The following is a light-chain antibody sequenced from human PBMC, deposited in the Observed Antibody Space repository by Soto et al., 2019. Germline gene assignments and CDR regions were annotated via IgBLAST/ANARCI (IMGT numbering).Light chain of an antibody. CDR3: QQRYNFLT. V-gene: IGKV3-11*01. J-gene: IGKJ4*01. CDR1: QRVSRY. CDR2: DAS. Sequence: EIVLTQSPGTLSLSPGERATLSCRASQRVSRYLAWYQQKPGQAPRLLIYDASHRATGIPARFSGSGSGTDFTLPISSLEPEDFVFYYCQQRYNFLTFGGGTKVEI.